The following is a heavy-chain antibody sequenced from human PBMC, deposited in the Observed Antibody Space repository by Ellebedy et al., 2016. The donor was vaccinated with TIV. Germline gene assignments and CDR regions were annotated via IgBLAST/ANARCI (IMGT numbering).Heavy chain of an antibody. CDR2: ISGGGSDT. CDR1: GFTFSDSY. CDR3: AKPRGDFAHFDY. D-gene: IGHD4-17*01. J-gene: IGHJ4*02. V-gene: IGHV3-11*06. Sequence: GGSLRLSCAASGFTFSDSYMGWIRQAPGKGLEYISYISGGGSDTYYADSVKGRFTISRDNSKNTLYLQMNSLRAEDTAVYYCAKPRGDFAHFDYWGQGTLVTVSS.